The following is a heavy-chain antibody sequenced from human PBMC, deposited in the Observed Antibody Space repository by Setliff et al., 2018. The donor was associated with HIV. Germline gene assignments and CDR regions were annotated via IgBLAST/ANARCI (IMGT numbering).Heavy chain of an antibody. CDR1: GGTFSSYA. CDR3: AREGGGIHNIGYYFDY. J-gene: IGHJ4*02. V-gene: IGHV1-69*05. Sequence: SVKVSCKASGGTFSSYAISWVRQAPGQGLEWMGGIIPIFGTANYAQKFQGRVTITTDDSTSTAYMELSSLRSEDTAVYYCAREGGGIHNIGYYFDYWGQGTLVTVSS. D-gene: IGHD6-13*01. CDR2: IIPIFGTA.